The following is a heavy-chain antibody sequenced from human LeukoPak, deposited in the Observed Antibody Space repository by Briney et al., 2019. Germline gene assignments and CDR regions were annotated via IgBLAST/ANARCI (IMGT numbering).Heavy chain of an antibody. V-gene: IGHV3-64D*06. CDR1: GFTFSRDA. CDR3: VKDGSGSYYTYYFDY. CDR2: ISSNGGST. D-gene: IGHD3-10*01. Sequence: QTGGSLRLSCSASGFTFSRDAMHWVRQAPGKGLEYVSAISSNGGSTYYADSVKGRYTISRDNSKNTLYLQMSSLRTEDTAVYYCVKDGSGSYYTYYFDYWGQGTLVTVSS. J-gene: IGHJ4*02.